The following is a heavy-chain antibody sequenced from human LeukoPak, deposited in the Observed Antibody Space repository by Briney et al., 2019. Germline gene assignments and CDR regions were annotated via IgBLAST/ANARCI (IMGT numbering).Heavy chain of an antibody. J-gene: IGHJ4*02. Sequence: GRSLRLSCAASGFTFSNYGMHWVRQAPGKGLEWVAVIWYDGSDKYYTDSVKGRFTISRDNSKNTLYLQMDSLRAEVTAVYYCAREGGGEQQLVPDYWGQGTLVTVSS. CDR3: AREGGGEQQLVPDY. CDR1: GFTFSNYG. CDR2: IWYDGSDK. V-gene: IGHV3-33*01. D-gene: IGHD6-13*01.